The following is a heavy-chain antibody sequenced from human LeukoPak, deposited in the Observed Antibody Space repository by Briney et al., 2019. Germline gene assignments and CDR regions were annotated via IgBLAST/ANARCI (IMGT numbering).Heavy chain of an antibody. CDR2: IGGSSNYI. J-gene: IGHJ4*02. CDR1: GFSFNSHS. D-gene: IGHD6-6*01. V-gene: IGHV3-21*01. Sequence: PGGSLRLSCAASGFSFNSHSMSWVRQAPGKGLEWVSSIGGSSNYIYYADSVKGRFTISRDNAKNSLYLQMNSLRTEDTAVYYCARGIYLAARTFDYWGQGTLVTVSS. CDR3: ARGIYLAARTFDY.